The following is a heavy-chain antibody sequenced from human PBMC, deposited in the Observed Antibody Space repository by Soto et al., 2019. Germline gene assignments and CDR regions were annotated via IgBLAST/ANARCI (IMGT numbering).Heavy chain of an antibody. CDR3: ARGCSYYYYYGMDV. D-gene: IGHD2-15*01. J-gene: IGHJ6*02. CDR2: IIPIFGTA. Sequence: QVQLVQSGAEVKKPGSSVKVSCKASGGTFSSYAISWVRQAPGQGLEWMGGIIPIFGTANYAQKFQGRVTXXAXEXXSPAYMELSSLRSEDTAVYYCARGCSYYYYYGMDVWGQGTTVTVSS. CDR1: GGTFSSYA. V-gene: IGHV1-69*12.